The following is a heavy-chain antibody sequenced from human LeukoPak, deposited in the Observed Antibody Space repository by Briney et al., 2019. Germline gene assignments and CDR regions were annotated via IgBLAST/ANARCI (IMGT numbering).Heavy chain of an antibody. CDR2: IYYSGST. D-gene: IGHD3-10*01. J-gene: IGHJ6*03. V-gene: IGHV4-59*01. CDR3: AREGGFGELFEGYMDV. Sequence: SSETLSLTCTVSGGSISSYYWSWIRQPPGKGLEWIGYIYYSGSTNYNPSLKSRVTISVDTSKNQFSLKLSSVTAADTAVYYCAREGGFGELFEGYMDVWGKGTTVTISS. CDR1: GGSISSYY.